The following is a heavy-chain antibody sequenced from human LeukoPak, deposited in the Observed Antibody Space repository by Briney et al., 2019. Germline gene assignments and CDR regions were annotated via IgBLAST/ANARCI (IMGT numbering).Heavy chain of an antibody. CDR2: INPNSGGT. CDR1: GYTFTGYY. D-gene: IGHD2-15*01. Sequence: ASVKVSYKASGYTFTGYYMHWVRQAPGQGLEWMGWINPNSGGTNYAQKFQGRVTMTRVTSISTAYMELSRLRSDDTAVYYCARVVVNGGDYFDYWGQGTLVTVSS. CDR3: ARVVVNGGDYFDY. V-gene: IGHV1-2*02. J-gene: IGHJ4*02.